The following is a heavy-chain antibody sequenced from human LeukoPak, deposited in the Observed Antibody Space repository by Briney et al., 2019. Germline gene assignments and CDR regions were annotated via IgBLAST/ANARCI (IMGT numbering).Heavy chain of an antibody. CDR1: GGCISSSY. Sequence: SETLSLTCTVSGGCISSSYWSWIRQPPGKGLEWIGYIYYSGSTNYNPSLKSRVTISVDTSKNQFSLKLSSVTAADTAVYYCASQQRGTFDIWGQGTMVTVSS. V-gene: IGHV4-59*08. J-gene: IGHJ3*02. CDR2: IYYSGST. CDR3: ASQQRGTFDI. D-gene: IGHD6-25*01.